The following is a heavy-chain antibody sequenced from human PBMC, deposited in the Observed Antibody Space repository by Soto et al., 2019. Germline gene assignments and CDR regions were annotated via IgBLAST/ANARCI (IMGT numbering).Heavy chain of an antibody. CDR2: IYYSGST. J-gene: IGHJ4*02. D-gene: IGHD3-22*01. Sequence: QVQLQESGPGLVKPSQTLSLTCTVSGGSISSGGYYWSWIRQHPGKGLEWIGYIYYSGSTYYNPSLKSRVTISVDTSKNPFSLKLSSVNAADTAVYYCARVSFPLYDSSGYYCDYWGQGTLVTVSS. CDR3: ARVSFPLYDSSGYYCDY. V-gene: IGHV4-31*03. CDR1: GGSISSGGYY.